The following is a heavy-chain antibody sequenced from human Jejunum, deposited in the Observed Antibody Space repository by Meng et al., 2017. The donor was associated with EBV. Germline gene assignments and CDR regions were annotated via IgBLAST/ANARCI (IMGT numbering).Heavy chain of an antibody. CDR1: GYTYPSYG. D-gene: IGHD2-21*02. CDR2: ISAYNANT. CDR3: ASGGVVVSGSYYFNY. Sequence: QVPLVQTGAEVKKPGASVKVSCKVSGYTYPSYGISWVRQAPGQGLEWMGWISAYNANTNYAQNFQGRVTLNTDTSTNTAYMDLRSLTSDDTALYYCASGGVVVSGSYYFNYWGQGTLVTVSS. V-gene: IGHV1-18*01. J-gene: IGHJ4*02.